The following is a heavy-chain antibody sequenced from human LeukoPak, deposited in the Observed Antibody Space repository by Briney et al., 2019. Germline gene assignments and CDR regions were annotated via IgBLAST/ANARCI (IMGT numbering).Heavy chain of an antibody. CDR2: INPNSGGT. CDR1: GYTFTGYY. Sequence: VASVKVSCKASGYTFTGYYMHWVRQAPGQGLEWMGWINPNSGGTNYAQKFQGRVTMTRDTSISTAYMELSRLRSDDTAVYYCARAYYYYYYIDVWGKGTTVTVSS. CDR3: ARAYYYYYYIDV. J-gene: IGHJ6*03. V-gene: IGHV1-2*02.